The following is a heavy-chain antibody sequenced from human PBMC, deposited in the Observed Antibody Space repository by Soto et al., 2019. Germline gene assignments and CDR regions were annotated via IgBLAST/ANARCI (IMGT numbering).Heavy chain of an antibody. D-gene: IGHD5-18*01. CDR2: ITPIYPTT. J-gene: IGHJ5*01. Sequence: QVQLVQSGAEVRKPGCSVQVSCKASGGAFYTYTFSWVRQAPGQGLVLMGSITPIYPTTNYAEKFQGRLTVTADGSSSTAYMELSSLSSDDTAVYYCARIPRYSFPTSDDLDSWGQGTLVTVSS. V-gene: IGHV1-69*15. CDR1: GGAFYTYT. CDR3: ARIPRYSFPTSDDLDS.